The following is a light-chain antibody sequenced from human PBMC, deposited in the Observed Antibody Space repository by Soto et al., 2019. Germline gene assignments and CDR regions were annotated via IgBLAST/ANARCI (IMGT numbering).Light chain of an antibody. CDR2: EVN. CDR3: SAYEGTTYWGV. CDR1: SSDIGGYNF. J-gene: IGLJ3*02. V-gene: IGLV2-8*01. Sequence: QSVLTQPPSASGYPGQSVTISCTGTSSDIGGYNFVSWYQQHPGKAPKLIIYEVNKRPSGVPDRFSGSKSGNTASLTVSGLQADDEGDYYGSAYEGTTYWGVFGGGTKLTVL.